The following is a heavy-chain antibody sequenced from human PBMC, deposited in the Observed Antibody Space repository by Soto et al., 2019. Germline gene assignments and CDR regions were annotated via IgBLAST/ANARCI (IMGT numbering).Heavy chain of an antibody. CDR3: ARDGGRGDY. CDR1: GFTFSSYG. CDR2: IWYDGSNK. V-gene: IGHV3-33*01. D-gene: IGHD2-15*01. Sequence: QVQLVESGGGVVQPGRSLRLSCAASGFTFSSYGMHWFRQAPGKGLEWVAVIWYDGSNKYYADSVKGRFTISRDNSKNTLYLQMNSLRAEDTAVYYCARDGGRGDYWGQGTLVTVSS. J-gene: IGHJ4*02.